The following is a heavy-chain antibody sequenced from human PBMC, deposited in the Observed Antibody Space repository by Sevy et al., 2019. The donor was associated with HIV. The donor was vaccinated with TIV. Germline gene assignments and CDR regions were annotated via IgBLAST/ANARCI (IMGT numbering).Heavy chain of an antibody. Sequence: GGSLRLSCSASGFTFSSYAMHRVRQAPGKGLEYVSAISSNGGSTYYADSVKGRFTISRDNSKNTLYLQMSSLRAEDTAVYYCVKSGGGNPSYWYFDLWGRGTLVTVSS. CDR3: VKSGGGNPSYWYFDL. CDR1: GFTFSSYA. CDR2: ISSNGGST. D-gene: IGHD2-15*01. J-gene: IGHJ2*01. V-gene: IGHV3-64D*06.